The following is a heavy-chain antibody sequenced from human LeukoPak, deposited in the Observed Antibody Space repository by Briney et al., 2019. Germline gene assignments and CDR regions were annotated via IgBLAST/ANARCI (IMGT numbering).Heavy chain of an antibody. D-gene: IGHD3-3*01. CDR3: ARVGEHITIFGVVRFAFDI. Sequence: SVKVSCKASAYTFSNYGFNWVRQAPGQGLEWMGGIIPIFGTANYAQKFQGRVTITADESTSTAYMELSSLRSEDTAVYYCARVGEHITIFGVVRFAFDIWGQGTMVTVSS. V-gene: IGHV1-69*13. CDR2: IIPIFGTA. CDR1: AYTFSNYG. J-gene: IGHJ3*02.